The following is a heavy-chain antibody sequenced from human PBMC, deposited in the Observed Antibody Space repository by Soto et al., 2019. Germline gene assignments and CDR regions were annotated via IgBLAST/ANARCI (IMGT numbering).Heavy chain of an antibody. CDR3: AKESGEYSYGYEGYYFDY. D-gene: IGHD5-18*01. Sequence: SLRLSCAASGFTFSSYGMHWVRQAPGKGLEWVAVISYDGSNKYYADSVKGRFTISRDNSKNTLYLQMNSLRAEDTAVYYCAKESGEYSYGYEGYYFDYWGQGTLVTVSS. J-gene: IGHJ4*02. CDR1: GFTFSSYG. CDR2: ISYDGSNK. V-gene: IGHV3-30*18.